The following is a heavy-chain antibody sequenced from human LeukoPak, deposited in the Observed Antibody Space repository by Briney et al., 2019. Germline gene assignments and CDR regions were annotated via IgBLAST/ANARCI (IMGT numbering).Heavy chain of an antibody. Sequence: GALRLSCAASGFTFSSYAMSWVRQAPGKGLEWVSAISGSGGTTYYADSVRGRFTISRDNSKNTLYLQMNSLRAEDTAVYYCAKMGKTENHYGSGRFSYYYYMDVWGKGTTVTISS. V-gene: IGHV3-23*01. CDR2: ISGSGGTT. J-gene: IGHJ6*03. CDR3: AKMGKTENHYGSGRFSYYYYMDV. CDR1: GFTFSSYA. D-gene: IGHD3-10*01.